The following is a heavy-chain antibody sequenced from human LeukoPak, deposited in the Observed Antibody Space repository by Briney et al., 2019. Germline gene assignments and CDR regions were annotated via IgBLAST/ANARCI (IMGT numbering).Heavy chain of an antibody. D-gene: IGHD2-2*01. V-gene: IGHV4-4*09. J-gene: IGHJ3*02. CDR1: GGSIIGYY. CDR2: IYTSGST. Sequence: SETLSLTCTVSGGSIIGYYWTWIRQPPGKGLEWIGYIYTSGSTNYNPPLKSRVTISVDMSKNQFSLQLSSVTAADTAVYYCARQSCSSTSCPHRNVFDIWGQGTMVTVSP. CDR3: ARQSCSSTSCPHRNVFDI.